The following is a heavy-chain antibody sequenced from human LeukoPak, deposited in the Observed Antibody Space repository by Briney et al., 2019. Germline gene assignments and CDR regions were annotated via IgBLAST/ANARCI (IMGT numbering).Heavy chain of an antibody. CDR3: ARAGSYNGDYFQH. CDR1: GFTFSSYW. CDR2: INSDGSST. V-gene: IGHV3-74*01. J-gene: IGHJ1*01. D-gene: IGHD1-26*01. Sequence: VGSLRLSCAASGFTFSSYWMHWVRQAPGKGLVWVSRINSDGSSTSYADSVKGRFTISRDNAKNTLYLQMNSLRAEDTAVYYCARAGSYNGDYFQHWGQGTLVTVSS.